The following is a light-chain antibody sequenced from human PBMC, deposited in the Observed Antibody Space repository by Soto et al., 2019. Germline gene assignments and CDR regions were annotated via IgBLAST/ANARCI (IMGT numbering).Light chain of an antibody. CDR1: QSVSSN. V-gene: IGKV3-11*01. Sequence: EIVLTQSPATLSLSPGERATLSCRASQSVSSNLAWYQQKPGQAPRLLIYDASNRATGVPARFSGSGCGTDFTLIIGSLEPEDFAVYCCQQRSNWPPLFTFGPGTRVDIK. CDR3: QQRSNWPPLFT. CDR2: DAS. J-gene: IGKJ3*01.